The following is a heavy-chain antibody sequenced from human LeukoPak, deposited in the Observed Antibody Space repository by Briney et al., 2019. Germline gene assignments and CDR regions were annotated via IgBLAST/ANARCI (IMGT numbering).Heavy chain of an antibody. Sequence: SETLSLTCAVYGGSFSGYYWSWIRQPPGKGLEWIGEINHSGSTNYNPSLKSRVTISVDTSKNQFSLKLSSVTAADTAVYYCARGHPKSREDYCYYMDVWGKGTTVTVSS. CDR1: GGSFSGYY. V-gene: IGHV4-34*01. CDR3: ARGHPKSREDYCYYMDV. D-gene: IGHD1-26*01. CDR2: INHSGST. J-gene: IGHJ6*03.